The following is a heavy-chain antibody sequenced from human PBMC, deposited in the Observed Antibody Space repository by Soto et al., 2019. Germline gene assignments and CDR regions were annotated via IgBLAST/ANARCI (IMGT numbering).Heavy chain of an antibody. CDR2: IYYSGNT. Sequence: SETLSLTCTVSGGSISSYYWSWIRQPPGKGLEWIGYIYYSGNTNYNPSLKSRVTISVDTSKNQFSLNLSSVTAADTAVYYCAGDLWNRGYGDYFDASGQGTLVTVSS. D-gene: IGHD4-17*01. CDR3: AGDLWNRGYGDYFDA. CDR1: GGSISSYY. J-gene: IGHJ4*02. V-gene: IGHV4-59*01.